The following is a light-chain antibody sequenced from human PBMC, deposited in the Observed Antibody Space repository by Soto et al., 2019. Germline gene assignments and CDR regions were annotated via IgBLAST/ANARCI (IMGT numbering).Light chain of an antibody. V-gene: IGKV3-20*01. CDR1: QSVSSSY. Sequence: EIVLTQSPGTLSLSPGERATLSCRASQSVSSSYLAWYQQKPGQAPRLLIYGASSRATGIPDRFSGSGSGTDFTLTISRLEPEDFAVYYCQQYSSSRFTFGPGTKVDSK. CDR2: GAS. J-gene: IGKJ3*01. CDR3: QQYSSSRFT.